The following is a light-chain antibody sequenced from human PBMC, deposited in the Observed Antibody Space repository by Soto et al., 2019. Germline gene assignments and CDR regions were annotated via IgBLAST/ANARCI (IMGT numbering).Light chain of an antibody. CDR2: GAS. Sequence: EIVLTQSPGTLSLSPGQRATHSCRASESISRDCLAWYQQRLGQAPRLLIYGASSGATGIPDRFSGSGSGTEFTLTISSLQSEDFAVYYCQQYNNWPPSTFGQGTRLEIK. V-gene: IGKV3D-15*01. J-gene: IGKJ5*01. CDR1: ESISRD. CDR3: QQYNNWPPST.